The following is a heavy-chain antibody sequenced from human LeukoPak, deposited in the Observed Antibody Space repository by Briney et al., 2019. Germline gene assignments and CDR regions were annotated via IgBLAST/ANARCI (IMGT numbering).Heavy chain of an antibody. D-gene: IGHD1-7*01. Sequence: SETLSLTSTVSGGSISSYYWSWIRHPPGKGLEWIGYISYSGSTNYNPSLKSRVSISVETSKNQFSLNLSSVTAADTAVYYFARGNWNYASFRFVPSGQGTLVTVSS. V-gene: IGHV4-59*01. CDR3: ARGNWNYASFRFVP. J-gene: IGHJ5*02. CDR1: GGSISSYY. CDR2: ISYSGST.